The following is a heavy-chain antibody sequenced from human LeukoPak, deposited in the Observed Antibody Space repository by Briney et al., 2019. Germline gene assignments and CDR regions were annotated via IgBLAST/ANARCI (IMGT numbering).Heavy chain of an antibody. CDR3: TRTVNAASDF. D-gene: IGHD2-2*01. CDR1: GFTFSSYW. J-gene: IGHJ4*02. Sequence: GGSLRLSCAASGFTFSSYWMSWVRQAPGKGLEWVASINQNEVVKYYVDSVKGRFTISRDNAKTSLFLQMNSLRIDDTAMYYCTRTVNAASDFWGQGTLVTVSS. CDR2: INQNEVVK. V-gene: IGHV3-7*03.